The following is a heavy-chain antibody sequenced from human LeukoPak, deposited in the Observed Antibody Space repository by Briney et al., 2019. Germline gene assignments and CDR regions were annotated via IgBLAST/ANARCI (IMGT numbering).Heavy chain of an antibody. CDR2: IIPIFGTA. D-gene: IGHD3-22*01. Sequence: SVKVSCKASGGTFSSYAISWVRQAPGQGLEWMGGIIPIFGTANYAQKFQGRVTITADESTSTAYMELSSLRSEDTAVYYCATDHGNTYYYDSSGNDAFDIWGQGTMVTVSS. CDR1: GGTFSSYA. CDR3: ATDHGNTYYYDSSGNDAFDI. J-gene: IGHJ3*02. V-gene: IGHV1-69*13.